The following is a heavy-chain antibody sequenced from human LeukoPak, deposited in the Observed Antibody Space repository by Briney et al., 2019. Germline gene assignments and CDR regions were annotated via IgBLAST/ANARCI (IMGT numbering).Heavy chain of an antibody. CDR2: INHSGST. Sequence: SETLSLTCAVYGGSFSGYYWSWIRQPPGKGLEWIGEINHSGSTNYNPSLKSRVTISVDTSKNQFSLKLSSVTAADTAVYYCARGVADGIVVVVADTLDAFDIWGQGTMVTVSS. V-gene: IGHV4-34*01. CDR1: GGSFSGYY. D-gene: IGHD2-15*01. J-gene: IGHJ3*02. CDR3: ARGVADGIVVVVADTLDAFDI.